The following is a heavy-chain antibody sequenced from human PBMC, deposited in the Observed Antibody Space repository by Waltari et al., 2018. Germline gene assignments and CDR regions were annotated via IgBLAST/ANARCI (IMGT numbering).Heavy chain of an antibody. CDR2: IYYSGST. Sequence: QLQLQESGPGLVKPSETLSLTCTVSGGSISSSSYYWGWIRQPPGKGLEWIGSIYYSGSTYYNPSLKSRVTISVGTSKNQFSLKLSSVTAADTAVYYCARGGVRGLRKWYFDLWGRGTLVTVSS. J-gene: IGHJ2*01. CDR3: ARGGVRGLRKWYFDL. V-gene: IGHV4-39*07. D-gene: IGHD4-17*01. CDR1: GGSISSSSYY.